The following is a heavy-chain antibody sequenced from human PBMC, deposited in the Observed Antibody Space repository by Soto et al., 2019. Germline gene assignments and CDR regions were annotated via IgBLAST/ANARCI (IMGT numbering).Heavy chain of an antibody. J-gene: IGHJ4*02. D-gene: IGHD6-19*01. Sequence: EVQLVESGGGLVQPGGSLRLACAASGFTFSSYSMNWVRQAPGKGLEWVSYISSSSSTIYYADSVKGRVTISRDNAKNSLYLQMSSLRDEETAVYYCARVSSGNDYWGQGTLVTVYS. CDR1: GFTFSSYS. CDR3: ARVSSGNDY. V-gene: IGHV3-48*02. CDR2: ISSSSSTI.